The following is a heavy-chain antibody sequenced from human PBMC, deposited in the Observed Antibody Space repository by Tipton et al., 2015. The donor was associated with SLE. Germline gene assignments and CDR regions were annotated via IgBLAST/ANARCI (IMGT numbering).Heavy chain of an antibody. CDR3: ARARGEDIVVVVAWYSDL. V-gene: IGHV4-4*02. J-gene: IGHJ2*01. D-gene: IGHD2-15*01. CDR2: IYHSGST. Sequence: TLSLTCAVSGGSISSSNWWSWVRQPPGKGLEWIGEIYHSGSTNYNPSLKSRVTISVDKSKNQFSLKLSSVTAADTAVYYCARARGEDIVVVVAWYSDLWGRGTLVTVSS. CDR1: GGSISSSNW.